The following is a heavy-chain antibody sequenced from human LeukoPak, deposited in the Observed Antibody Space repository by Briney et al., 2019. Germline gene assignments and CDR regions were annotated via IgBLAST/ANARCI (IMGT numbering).Heavy chain of an antibody. J-gene: IGHJ5*02. D-gene: IGHD3-10*01. V-gene: IGHV1-8*01. CDR1: GYTFTSYD. Sequence: ASVKVSCKASGYTFTSYDINWVRQATGQELEWMGWMNPNSGNTGYAQKFQDRVTMTRNTSISTAYMELSSLRSEDTAVYYCARGITMIRGVIITWFDPWGQGTLVTVSS. CDR2: MNPNSGNT. CDR3: ARGITMIRGVIITWFDP.